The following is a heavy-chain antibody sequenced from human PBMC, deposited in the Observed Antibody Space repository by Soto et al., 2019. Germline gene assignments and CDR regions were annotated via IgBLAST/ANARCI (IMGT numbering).Heavy chain of an antibody. J-gene: IGHJ6*02. Sequence: VQLVESGGGLVQPGGSLRLSCAGSGFDVSPSYMNWVRQAPGKGREWVSVIDNGGTTDHADSVKGRFTISRDVSKNTLYLQMNSLRAEDTAVYYCATILTTMTPEEHVYYGWDVWGQGTRVTVSS. CDR2: IDNGGTT. CDR3: ATILTTMTPEEHVYYGWDV. CDR1: GFDVSPSY. D-gene: IGHD2-15*01. V-gene: IGHV3-66*01.